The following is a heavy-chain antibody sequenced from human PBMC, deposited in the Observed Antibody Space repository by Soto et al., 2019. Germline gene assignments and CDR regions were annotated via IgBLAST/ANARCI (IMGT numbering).Heavy chain of an antibody. CDR1: GYTFTSYA. CDR2: INAGNGNT. V-gene: IGHV1-3*01. Sequence: ASVKVSCKASGYTFTSYAMHWVRQAPGQRLEWMGWINAGNGNTKYSQKFQGRVTITRDTSASTAYMELSSLRSDGTAVYYCARRGPARGYYDYWGQGTLVTVSS. D-gene: IGHD3-22*01. CDR3: ARRGPARGYYDY. J-gene: IGHJ4*02.